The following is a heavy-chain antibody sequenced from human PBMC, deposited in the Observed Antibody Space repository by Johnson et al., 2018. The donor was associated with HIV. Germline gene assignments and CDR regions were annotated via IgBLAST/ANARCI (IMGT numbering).Heavy chain of an antibody. CDR1: GFNFSSYA. V-gene: IGHV3-NL1*01. Sequence: QVQLVESGGGVVQPGRSLRLSCEASGFNFSSYAMHWVRQAPGKGLEWVSGINWNGGSTGYADSVKGRFTISRDNSKNTLYLQMNSLRAEDTAVYYCAKSGSYPRFGGFDIWGLGTMVTVSS. D-gene: IGHD1-26*01. J-gene: IGHJ3*02. CDR3: AKSGSYPRFGGFDI. CDR2: INWNGGST.